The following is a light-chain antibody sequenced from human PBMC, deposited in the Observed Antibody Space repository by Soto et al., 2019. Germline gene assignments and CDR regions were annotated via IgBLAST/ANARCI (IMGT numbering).Light chain of an antibody. Sequence: IVMTQSPDSLAVSLGERATIKCKSSQSVLYNSNNKTYLAWYQQKPGQPPKLLIYWASTRESGVPDRFSGSGSGTDFTLTISSLQAEDVAVFSCQQYYTTQWTLGQGTKVEIK. J-gene: IGKJ1*01. V-gene: IGKV4-1*01. CDR3: QQYYTTQWT. CDR2: WAS. CDR1: QSVLYNSNNKTY.